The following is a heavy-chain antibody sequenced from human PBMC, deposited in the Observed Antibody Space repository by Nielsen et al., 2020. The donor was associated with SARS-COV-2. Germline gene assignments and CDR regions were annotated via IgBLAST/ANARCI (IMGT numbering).Heavy chain of an antibody. Sequence: ASVKVSCKASGYTFTSYDINWVRQATGQGLEWMGWMNPNSGNTGYAQKFQGRVTMTRNTSISTAYIELSRLRSDDTAVYYCARERYCSSTSCGMDVWGQGTTVTVSS. CDR1: GYTFTSYD. V-gene: IGHV1-8*01. CDR2: MNPNSGNT. J-gene: IGHJ6*02. D-gene: IGHD2-2*01. CDR3: ARERYCSSTSCGMDV.